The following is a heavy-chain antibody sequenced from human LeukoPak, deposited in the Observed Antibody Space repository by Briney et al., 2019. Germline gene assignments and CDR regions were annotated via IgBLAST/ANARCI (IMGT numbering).Heavy chain of an antibody. V-gene: IGHV3-48*03. J-gene: IGHJ4*02. CDR1: GFTFSSYE. CDR3: ARDGDSYYYDSSGYGY. Sequence: GGSLRLSCAASGFTFSSYEMNWVRQAPGKGLKWVSYISSSGSTIYYADSVKGRFTISRDNAKNSLYLQMNSLRAEDTAVYYCARDGDSYYYDSSGYGYRGQGTLVTVSS. D-gene: IGHD3-22*01. CDR2: ISSSGSTI.